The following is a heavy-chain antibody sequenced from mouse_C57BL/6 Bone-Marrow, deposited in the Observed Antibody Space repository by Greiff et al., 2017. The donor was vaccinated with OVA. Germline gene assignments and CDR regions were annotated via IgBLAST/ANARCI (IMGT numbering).Heavy chain of an antibody. D-gene: IGHD1-1*01. J-gene: IGHJ1*03. V-gene: IGHV1-50*01. Sequence: QVQLQQSGAELARPGASVKMSCKASGYTFTSYWMQWVKQRPGQGLEWIGEIDPSDSYTNYNQKFKGKATLTVDTSSSTAYMQLSSLTSEDSAVYYCARGGAYYYGSDWYFDVWGTGTTVTVSS. CDR1: GYTFTSYW. CDR2: IDPSDSYT. CDR3: ARGGAYYYGSDWYFDV.